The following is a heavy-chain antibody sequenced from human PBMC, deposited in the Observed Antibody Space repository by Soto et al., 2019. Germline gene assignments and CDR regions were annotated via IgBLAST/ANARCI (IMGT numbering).Heavy chain of an antibody. CDR3: ARWSYLDY. V-gene: IGHV3-23*01. CDR2: ISGSDGKT. D-gene: IGHD3-3*01. CDR1: GFSFGSYA. Sequence: GGSLRLSCAASGFSFGSYALSWVRQAPGKGLEWVSTISGSDGKTFYADSVKGRFSISRDTSQSTLYLQMNSLSADDTAMYYCARWSYLDYWGQGTRVTVS. J-gene: IGHJ4*02.